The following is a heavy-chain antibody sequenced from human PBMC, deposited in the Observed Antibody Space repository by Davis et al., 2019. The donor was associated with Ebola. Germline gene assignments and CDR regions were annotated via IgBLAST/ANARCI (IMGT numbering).Heavy chain of an antibody. V-gene: IGHV3-30*03. CDR3: TSTVTTSDY. CDR2: ISYDGSNK. CDR1: GFTFSSYG. D-gene: IGHD4-11*01. J-gene: IGHJ4*02. Sequence: GESLKISCAASGFTFSSYGMHWVRQAPGKGLEWVAVISYDGSNKYYADSVKGRFTISRDNSKNTLYLQMNSLKTEDTAVYYCTSTVTTSDYWGQGTLVTVSS.